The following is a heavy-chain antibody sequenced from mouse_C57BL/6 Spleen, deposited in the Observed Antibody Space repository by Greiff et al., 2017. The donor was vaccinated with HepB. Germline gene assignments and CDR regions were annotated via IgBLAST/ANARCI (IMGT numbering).Heavy chain of an antibody. D-gene: IGHD3-2*02. CDR1: GFTFNTYA. V-gene: IGHV10-3*01. Sequence: EVQRVESGGGLVQPKGSLKLSCAASGFTFNTYAMHWVRQAPGKGLEWVARIRSKSSNYATYYADSVKDRFTISRDDSQSMLYLQMNNLKTEDTAMYYCVREERQLRPLAYWGQGTLVTVSA. CDR2: IRSKSSNYAT. CDR3: VREERQLRPLAY. J-gene: IGHJ3*01.